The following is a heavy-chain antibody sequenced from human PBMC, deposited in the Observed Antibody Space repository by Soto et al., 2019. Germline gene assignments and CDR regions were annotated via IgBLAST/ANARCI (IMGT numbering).Heavy chain of an antibody. D-gene: IGHD3-3*01. CDR2: ISAYNGNT. CDR3: ARSGSITIFGVVTDYYYYGMDV. J-gene: IGHJ6*02. Sequence: GASVKVSCKASGYTFTSYGISWVRQAPGQGLEWMGWISAYNGNTNYAQKLQGRVTMTTDTSTGTAYMELRSLRSDDTAVYYCARSGSITIFGVVTDYYYYGMDVWGQGTTVTVSS. V-gene: IGHV1-18*04. CDR1: GYTFTSYG.